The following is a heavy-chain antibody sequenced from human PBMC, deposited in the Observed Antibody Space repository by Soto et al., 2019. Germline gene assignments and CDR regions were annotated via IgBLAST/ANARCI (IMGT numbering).Heavy chain of an antibody. CDR3: AKASILARLVLTGLDY. D-gene: IGHD6-6*01. CDR1: GVPFSSYA. CDR2: ISGSGGST. J-gene: IGHJ4*02. V-gene: IGHV3-23*01. Sequence: GGSLSLSCAASGVPFSSYAMSWVRQAPGKGLEWVSAISGSGGSTYYADSVKGRFTISRDNSKNTLYLQMNSLRAEDTAVYYCAKASILARLVLTGLDYWGQGTLVTVSS.